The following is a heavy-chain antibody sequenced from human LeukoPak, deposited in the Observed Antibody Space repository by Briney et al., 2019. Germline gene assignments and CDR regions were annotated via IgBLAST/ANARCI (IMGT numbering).Heavy chain of an antibody. J-gene: IGHJ6*04. CDR3: AELGITMIGGV. D-gene: IGHD3-10*02. CDR1: GFTFSSYE. CDR2: ISNSGSTK. V-gene: IGHV3-48*03. Sequence: GGSLRLSCAASGFTFSSYEMNWIRQAPGKGLEWISYISNSGSTKYYADSVKGRFTISRDNAKNSVLLQMNSLRAEDTAVYYCAELGITMIGGVWGKGTTVTTSS.